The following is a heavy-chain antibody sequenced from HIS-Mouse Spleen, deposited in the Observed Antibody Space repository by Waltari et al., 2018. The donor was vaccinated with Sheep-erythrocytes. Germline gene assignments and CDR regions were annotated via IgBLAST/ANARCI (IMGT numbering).Heavy chain of an antibody. V-gene: IGHV3-9*01. CDR3: AKDISRNIVVVPAAVGDY. J-gene: IGHJ4*02. Sequence: EVQLVESGVGLVQPGRYLRLSCAASGYRLNDFAFHWLWQAPGKGLEWVSGISWNSGSIGYADSVKGRFTISRDNAKNSLYLQMNSLRAEDTALYYCAKDISRNIVVVPAAVGDYWGQGTLVTVSS. D-gene: IGHD2-2*01. CDR2: ISWNSGSI. CDR1: GYRLNDFA.